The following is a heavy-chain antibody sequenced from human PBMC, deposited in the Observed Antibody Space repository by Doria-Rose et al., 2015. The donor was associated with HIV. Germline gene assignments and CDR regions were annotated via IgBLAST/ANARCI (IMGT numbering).Heavy chain of an antibody. CDR2: LFSDDER. CDR1: GVSLSSPGMG. Sequence: QITLKESGPVLVKPTETLTLTCTVSGVSLSSPGMGVSWIRQPPGKALEWLAKLFSDDERSYKTSLKSRLTISRGTSKSQVVLTMTDTDPVDTATYYCARIKSSRWYHKYYFDFWGQGTLVIVSA. CDR3: ARIKSSRWYHKYYFDF. V-gene: IGHV2-26*01. J-gene: IGHJ4*02. D-gene: IGHD6-13*01.